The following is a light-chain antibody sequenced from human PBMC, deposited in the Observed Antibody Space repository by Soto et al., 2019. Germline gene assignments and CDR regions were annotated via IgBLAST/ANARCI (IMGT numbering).Light chain of an antibody. Sequence: DIPMTQSPSSLSASVGDRVTITCRASQSISSYLNWYQQKPGKAPKLRIYAATSLQSGDQSRFSGSGSGTEFTLTISSLQPEDYATYYCQQSYTTPRTFGQGTKVEIK. J-gene: IGKJ1*01. CDR1: QSISSY. V-gene: IGKV1-39*01. CDR2: AAT. CDR3: QQSYTTPRT.